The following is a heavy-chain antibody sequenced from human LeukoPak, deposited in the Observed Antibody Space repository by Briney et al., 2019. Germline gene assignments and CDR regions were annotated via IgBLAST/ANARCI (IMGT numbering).Heavy chain of an antibody. CDR3: AKVTYSSSSHFDY. D-gene: IGHD6-6*01. Sequence: GGSLRLSCAASGFTFSSYGMHWVRQAPGKGLEWVAFIRYDGSNKYYADSVKGRFTISRDNSKNTLYLQMNSLRAEDTAVYYCAKVTYSSSSHFDYWGQGTLVTVSS. CDR1: GFTFSSYG. J-gene: IGHJ4*02. CDR2: IRYDGSNK. V-gene: IGHV3-30*02.